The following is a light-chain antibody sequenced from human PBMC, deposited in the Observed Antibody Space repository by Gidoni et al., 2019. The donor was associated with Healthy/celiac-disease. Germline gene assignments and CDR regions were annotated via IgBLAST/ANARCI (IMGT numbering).Light chain of an antibody. CDR2: GAS. CDR1: QSVSSSY. V-gene: IGKV3-20*01. J-gene: IGKJ1*01. Sequence: EIVLTQSPGTLSLSPGERATLSCRASQSVSSSYLAWYQQKHGQAPRLLIYGASSRATGIPDRFSGSGSGTDFTLTISRLEPEDFAVYYCQQYGSSPWTFXQXTKVEIK. CDR3: QQYGSSPWT.